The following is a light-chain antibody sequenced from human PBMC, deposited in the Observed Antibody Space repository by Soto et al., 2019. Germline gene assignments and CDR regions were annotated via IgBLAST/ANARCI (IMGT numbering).Light chain of an antibody. J-gene: IGLJ3*02. Sequence: QSVLTQPRSVSGSPGESVTISCSGTSSDVGSYNYVSWYQQYPGKAPKVMIYDVSERPSEVPVRFSGSKSGNTASLTISGLQAEVESEYFCCTYSGSDSLLFGGGTKVTVL. V-gene: IGLV2-11*01. CDR1: SSDVGSYNY. CDR3: CTYSGSDSLL. CDR2: DVS.